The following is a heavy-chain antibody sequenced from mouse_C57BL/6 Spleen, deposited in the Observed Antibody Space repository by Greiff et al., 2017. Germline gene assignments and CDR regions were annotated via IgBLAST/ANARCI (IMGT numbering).Heavy chain of an antibody. CDR1: GYTFTSYW. CDR3: ARSIVYYDYDGAAY. J-gene: IGHJ3*01. Sequence: QVHVKQSGTELVKPGASVKLSCKASGYTFTSYWMHWVKQRPGQGLEWIGNINPSNGGTNYNEKFKSKATLTVDKSSSTAYMQLSSLTSEDSAVYYCARSIVYYDYDGAAYWGQGTLVTVSA. CDR2: INPSNGGT. D-gene: IGHD2-4*01. V-gene: IGHV1-53*01.